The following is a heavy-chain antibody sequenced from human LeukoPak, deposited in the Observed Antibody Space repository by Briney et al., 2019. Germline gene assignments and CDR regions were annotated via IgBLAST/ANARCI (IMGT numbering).Heavy chain of an antibody. CDR3: AGPNYYDSSGYFPRYYYGMDV. V-gene: IGHV1-69*04. Sequence: ASVTVSCKASGCTFSSYAISWVRQPPGQGLEWMGRIIPILGIANYAQKFQGRVTITADKSTSTAYMELSSLRSEDTAVYYCAGPNYYDSSGYFPRYYYGMDVWGQGTTVTVSS. CDR1: GCTFSSYA. CDR2: IIPILGIA. D-gene: IGHD3-22*01. J-gene: IGHJ6*02.